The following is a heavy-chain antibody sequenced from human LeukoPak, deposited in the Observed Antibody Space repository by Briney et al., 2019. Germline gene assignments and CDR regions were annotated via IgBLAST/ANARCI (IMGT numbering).Heavy chain of an antibody. D-gene: IGHD7-27*01. Sequence: GGSLRLSCAASGFTFSSYSMNWVRQAPGKGLEWVSSISSSSSYIYYADSVKGRFTISRDNAKNSLYLQMNSLRAEDTAVYYCARGANWGPYFDYWGQGTLVTVSS. V-gene: IGHV3-21*01. J-gene: IGHJ4*02. CDR1: GFTFSSYS. CDR3: ARGANWGPYFDY. CDR2: ISSSSSYI.